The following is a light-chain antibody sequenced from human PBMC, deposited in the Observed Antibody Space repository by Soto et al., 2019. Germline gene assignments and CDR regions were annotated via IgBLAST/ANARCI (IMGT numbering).Light chain of an antibody. Sequence: QSALPQPASVSGSPGQAITLSCPGTSSDVGSYNLVSCYQQHPGKAPKLMIYEGSKRPSGVPNRFSGSKSGNTASLTISGLQAEDEADYYCCSYAGSSTIFGTGTKVTVL. CDR3: CSYAGSSTI. V-gene: IGLV2-23*01. J-gene: IGLJ1*01. CDR1: SSDVGSYNL. CDR2: EGS.